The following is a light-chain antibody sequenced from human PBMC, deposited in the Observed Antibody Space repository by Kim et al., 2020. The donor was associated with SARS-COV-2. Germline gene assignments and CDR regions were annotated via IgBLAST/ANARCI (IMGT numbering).Light chain of an antibody. CDR1: QSVSSNF. CDR3: QQYGGSPRT. J-gene: IGKJ1*01. CDR2: GAS. Sequence: SPGERATLSCRASQSVSSNFLAWYQQKPGQAPRLLIYGASYRATGIPVRFSGSGSETDFTLTISRLEPEDFAVYYCQQYGGSPRTFGQGTKVDIK. V-gene: IGKV3-20*01.